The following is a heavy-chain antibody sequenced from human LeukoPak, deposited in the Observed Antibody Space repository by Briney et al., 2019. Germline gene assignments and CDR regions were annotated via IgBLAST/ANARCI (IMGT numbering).Heavy chain of an antibody. CDR1: GGSISSYY. CDR3: ARVLDLSKRGLDAFDI. J-gene: IGHJ3*02. V-gene: IGHV4-59*01. CDR2: IHYSGST. D-gene: IGHD3-16*01. Sequence: SETLSLTCTVSGGSISSYYWSWIRQPPGKGLEWIGYIHYSGSTNCNPSLKSRVTISLDTSKNQFSLKLTSVTAADTAVYYCARVLDLSKRGLDAFDIWGQGTMVTVSS.